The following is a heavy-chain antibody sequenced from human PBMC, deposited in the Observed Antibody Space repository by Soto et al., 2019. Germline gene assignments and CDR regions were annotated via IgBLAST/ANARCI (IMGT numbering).Heavy chain of an antibody. D-gene: IGHD2-15*01. CDR1: GFSVTYTY. V-gene: IGHV3-66*01. J-gene: IGHJ5*02. Sequence: EVQLVESGGGLVQPGGSLRLSCAASGFSVTYTYMSWIRQAPGKGLEWVSVIYSGGRTFYADSVRGRFTISRDEGKNTHYLPLPSRRPAEPAVYFCARSECSSGSCPTWFDPWGQGTPVIVS. CDR2: IYSGGRT. CDR3: ARSECSSGSCPTWFDP.